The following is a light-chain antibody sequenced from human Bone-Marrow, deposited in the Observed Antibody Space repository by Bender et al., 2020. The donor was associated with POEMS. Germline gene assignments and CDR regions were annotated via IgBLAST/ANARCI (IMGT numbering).Light chain of an antibody. J-gene: IGLJ2*01. CDR2: GDS. Sequence: QSVLTQPPSVSGAPGQSVSISCTGSNSNIGSGYHVHWYKQIPGRAPKLLIYGDSNRPSGVPDRFSAARFGTSASLAITGLQAEDEADYYCQSYDRSLSGSVVFGGGTKLTVL. CDR1: NSNIGSGYH. CDR3: QSYDRSLSGSVV. V-gene: IGLV1-40*01.